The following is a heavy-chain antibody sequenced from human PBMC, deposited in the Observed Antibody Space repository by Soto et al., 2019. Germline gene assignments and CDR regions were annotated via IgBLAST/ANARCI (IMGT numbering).Heavy chain of an antibody. Sequence: ASVKVSCKASGGTFSSYAISWVRQAPGQGLEWMGGIIPIFGTANYAQRFQGRVTITADESTSTAYMELTRLRSDDTAVYYCAGDPDSHYNDSHASSYPWGQGTLVTVSS. CDR1: GGTFSSYA. CDR2: IIPIFGTA. D-gene: IGHD3-22*01. CDR3: AGDPDSHYNDSHASSYP. J-gene: IGHJ5*02. V-gene: IGHV1-69*13.